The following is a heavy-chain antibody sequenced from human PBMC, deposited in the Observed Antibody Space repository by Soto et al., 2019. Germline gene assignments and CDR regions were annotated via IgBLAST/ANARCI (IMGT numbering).Heavy chain of an antibody. CDR2: VSTGSRYI. CDR3: ARDRGDSTVTPVRQV. D-gene: IGHD4-17*01. V-gene: IGHV3-21*01. CDR1: GFTFSVYS. J-gene: IGHJ3*01. Sequence: EVQLVESGGGLVKPGGSLRLSCAASGFTFSVYSMTWVRQAPGKGLEWVSSVSTGSRYIYYADSVKGRFTISRDNAKNSLFLQMTSLRAEDTAVYYCARDRGDSTVTPVRQVWGQGTMVTVSA.